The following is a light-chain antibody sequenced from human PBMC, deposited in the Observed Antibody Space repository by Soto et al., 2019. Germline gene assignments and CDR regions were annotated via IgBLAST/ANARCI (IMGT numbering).Light chain of an antibody. J-gene: IGKJ2*01. Sequence: DIVMTQSPDSLAVSLGERATINCKSSQSVLYSSNNKNYLAWYQQKPGQPPKLLIYWASTRESGVPDRFSGSGSGTDYTLTISSLQAEDVAVYYCQRYYSTPPTLGQGTKLEIK. CDR2: WAS. V-gene: IGKV4-1*01. CDR3: QRYYSTPPT. CDR1: QSVLYSSNNKNY.